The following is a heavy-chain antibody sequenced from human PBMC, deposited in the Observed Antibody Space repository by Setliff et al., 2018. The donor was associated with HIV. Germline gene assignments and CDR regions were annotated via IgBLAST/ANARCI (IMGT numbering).Heavy chain of an antibody. CDR2: INVHNGNT. CDR1: GYMFTDYG. D-gene: IGHD5-12*01. CDR3: ARVVPATISDYYYYMDV. J-gene: IGHJ6*03. V-gene: IGHV1-18*01. Sequence: ASVKVSCKASGYMFTDYGITWVRQAPGQGLEWMGWINVHNGNTNYAQKFQGRVAMTADTSATTASMELRSLRSDDTAVYYCARVVPATISDYYYYMDVWGKGTTVTVSS.